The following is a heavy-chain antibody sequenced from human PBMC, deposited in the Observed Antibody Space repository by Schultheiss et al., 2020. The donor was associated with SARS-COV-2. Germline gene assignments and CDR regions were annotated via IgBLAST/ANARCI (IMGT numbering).Heavy chain of an antibody. D-gene: IGHD1-26*01. CDR1: GFTVSSNY. CDR3: AKDGKGWELLRGGALDY. V-gene: IGHV3-53*05. CDR2: IYSGGNT. Sequence: GESLKISCAASGFTVSSNYMNWVRQAPGKGLEWVSVIYSGGNTYYADSVKGRFTISRDNSKNTLYLQMNSLRAEDTAVYYCAKDGKGWELLRGGALDYWGQGTLVTVSS. J-gene: IGHJ4*02.